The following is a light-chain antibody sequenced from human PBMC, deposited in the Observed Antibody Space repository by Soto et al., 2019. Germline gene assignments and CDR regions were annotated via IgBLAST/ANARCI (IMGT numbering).Light chain of an antibody. Sequence: QSALTQPPSVSGAPGQRVTISCTGSSSNIGAGYDVHWYQQLPGTAPKLLIYGNSNRPSGVPDRFSGSKSGTSASLAITGLQAEDDADYYCQSYDSSLSVVFGGGTQLTVL. V-gene: IGLV1-40*01. J-gene: IGLJ2*01. CDR2: GNS. CDR1: SSNIGAGYD. CDR3: QSYDSSLSVV.